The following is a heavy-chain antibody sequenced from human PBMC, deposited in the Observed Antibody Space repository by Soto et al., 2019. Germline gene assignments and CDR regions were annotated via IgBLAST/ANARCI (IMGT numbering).Heavy chain of an antibody. CDR3: ARVGCSGGSCVDY. Sequence: EVQLVESGGGLVQPGGSLRLSCAASGFTFSSYWMHWVRQPPGKGLVWVSRMSSDGTSTSYADSVKGRVTISRDNAKKTLYLQINSLRAEDTAVYYCARVGCSGGSCVDYWGQGTLVTVSS. CDR1: GFTFSSYW. J-gene: IGHJ4*02. V-gene: IGHV3-74*01. D-gene: IGHD2-15*01. CDR2: MSSDGTST.